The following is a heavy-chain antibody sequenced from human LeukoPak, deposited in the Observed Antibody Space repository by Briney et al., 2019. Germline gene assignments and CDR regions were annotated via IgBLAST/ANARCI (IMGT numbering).Heavy chain of an antibody. CDR3: ARDGYSYANYYFDY. CDR2: IYYSGST. J-gene: IGHJ4*02. V-gene: IGHV4-39*07. D-gene: IGHD5-18*01. Sequence: SETLSLTCTVSGGSISSYYWTWIRQPPGKGLEWIGSIYYSGSTYYNPSLKSRVTISVDTSKNQFSLKLTSVTAADTAVYYCARDGYSYANYYFDYWGQGTLVTVSS. CDR1: GGSISSYY.